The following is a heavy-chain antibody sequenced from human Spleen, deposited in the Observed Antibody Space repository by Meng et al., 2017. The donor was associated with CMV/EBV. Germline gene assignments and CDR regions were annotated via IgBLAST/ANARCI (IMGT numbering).Heavy chain of an antibody. CDR2: ISYDGSNK. Sequence: GESLKISCAASGFTFSSYAMHWVRQAPGKGLEWVAVISYDGSNKYYADSVKGRFTISRDNSKNTLYLQMNSLRAEDTAVYYCARTYKDIVVVPAAPFDYWGQGTLVTVSS. V-gene: IGHV3-30*04. CDR3: ARTYKDIVVVPAAPFDY. CDR1: GFTFSSYA. D-gene: IGHD2-2*01. J-gene: IGHJ4*02.